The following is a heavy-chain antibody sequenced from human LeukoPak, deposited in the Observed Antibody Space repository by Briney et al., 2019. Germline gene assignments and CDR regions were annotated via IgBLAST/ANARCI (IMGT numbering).Heavy chain of an antibody. J-gene: IGHJ4*02. V-gene: IGHV4-59*08. CDR1: GGSISSYY. CDR2: IYYSGST. D-gene: IGHD6-13*01. Sequence: SETLSLTCTVSGGSISSYYWSWIRQPPGKGLEWIGYIYYSGSTNYNPSLKSRVTISVDTSKNQFSLKLSSVTAADTAVYYCAGKSSSWSHGVFDYWGQGTLVTVSS. CDR3: AGKSSSWSHGVFDY.